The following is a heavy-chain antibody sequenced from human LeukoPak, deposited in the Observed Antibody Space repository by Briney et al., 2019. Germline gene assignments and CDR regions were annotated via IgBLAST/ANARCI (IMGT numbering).Heavy chain of an antibody. CDR2: INWNGGST. J-gene: IGHJ4*02. V-gene: IGHV3-20*04. D-gene: IGHD3-22*01. CDR3: ARWSGYDSSGPKFDY. Sequence: PGGSLRLSCAASGFTLDDYGMSWVRQAPGKGLEWVSGINWNGGSTGYADSVKGRFTISRDNAKNSLYLQMNSLRAEDTALYYCARWSGYDSSGPKFDYWGQGTLVTVSS. CDR1: GFTLDDYG.